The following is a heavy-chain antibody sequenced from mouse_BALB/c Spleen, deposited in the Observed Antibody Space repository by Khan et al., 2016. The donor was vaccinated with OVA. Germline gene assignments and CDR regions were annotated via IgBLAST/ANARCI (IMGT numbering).Heavy chain of an antibody. D-gene: IGHD1-1*01. CDR3: TRLAYYYNSEGFAY. J-gene: IGHJ3*01. CDR2: ISSGGSYT. Sequence: EVELVESGGDLVKPGGSLKLSCATSGFTFSTYGMSWVRQTPDKRLEWVAAISSGGSYTYYPGSVKGRFPISRDNANNTLYLQMSSLKSEDTAIYYCTRLAYYYNSEGFAYWGQGTLVTVSA. V-gene: IGHV5-6*01. CDR1: GFTFSTYG.